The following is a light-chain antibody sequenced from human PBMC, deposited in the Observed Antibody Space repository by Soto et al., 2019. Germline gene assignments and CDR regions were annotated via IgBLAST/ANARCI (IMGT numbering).Light chain of an antibody. Sequence: IQLTQSPSSLSASVGDRVTISWRASQGISSYLAGYQQRPGKAPKLLIYDASTLQSGVPSRVGGSGSGTDFTFTITSLQPEDFATYYCQQLSSHPYTVGQGTKVDIK. V-gene: IGKV1-9*01. CDR2: DAS. CDR3: QQLSSHPYT. CDR1: QGISSY. J-gene: IGKJ2*01.